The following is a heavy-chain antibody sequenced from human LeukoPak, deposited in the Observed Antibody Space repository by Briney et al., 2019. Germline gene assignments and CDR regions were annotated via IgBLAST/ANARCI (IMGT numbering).Heavy chain of an antibody. Sequence: GASVKVSCKASGYTFTSYDINWVRQATGQGLEWMGWMNPNSGNTGYAQKFQGRVTMTRNTSISTAYMELSSLRSEDTAVYYCARDSRGSGSYPNWGQGTLVTVSS. V-gene: IGHV1-8*01. D-gene: IGHD3-10*01. CDR2: MNPNSGNT. CDR1: GYTFTSYD. CDR3: ARDSRGSGSYPN. J-gene: IGHJ4*02.